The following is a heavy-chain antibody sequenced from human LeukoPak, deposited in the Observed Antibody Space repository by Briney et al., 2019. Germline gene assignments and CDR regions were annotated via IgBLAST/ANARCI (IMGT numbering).Heavy chain of an antibody. D-gene: IGHD4-11*01. V-gene: IGHV3-53*01. J-gene: IGHJ6*02. CDR3: ASTVDYYYGMDV. CDR2: IYSGGST. Sequence: QTGGSLRLSCAASGFTVSSNYMSWVRQAPGKGLEWVSVIYSGGSTYYADSVKGRFTISRDNSKNTLYLQMNSLRAEDTAVYYCASTVDYYYGMDVWGQGTTVTVS. CDR1: GFTVSSNY.